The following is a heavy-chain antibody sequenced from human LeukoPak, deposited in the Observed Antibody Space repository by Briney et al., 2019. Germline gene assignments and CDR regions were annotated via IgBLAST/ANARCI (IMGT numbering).Heavy chain of an antibody. CDR3: AQGVGSGWYPH. J-gene: IGHJ4*02. D-gene: IGHD6-19*01. V-gene: IGHV3-23*01. Sequence: GGSLRLSCTVSGFSISTSGMSWVRQAQGKGLQTISAIRVDGESAYYADSVKGRFTISRDNSKNTLYLQMNSLRVEDTAVYYCAQGVGSGWYPHWGQGSLVSVSS. CDR1: GFSISTSG. CDR2: IRVDGESA.